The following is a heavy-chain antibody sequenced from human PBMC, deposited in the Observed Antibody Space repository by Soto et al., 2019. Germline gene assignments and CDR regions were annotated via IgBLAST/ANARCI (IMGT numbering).Heavy chain of an antibody. J-gene: IGHJ4*02. D-gene: IGHD3-22*01. Sequence: ASVKVSCKASGYTFTSYGISWVRQAPGQGLERMGWISAYNGNTNYAQKRQGRVTMTTDTATSTAYMELRRLRSDDTSVGYCAGELSYYSDSRGYHHSWGQRTPESVSS. CDR2: ISAYNGNT. CDR1: GYTFTSYG. CDR3: AGELSYYSDSRGYHHS. V-gene: IGHV1-18*01.